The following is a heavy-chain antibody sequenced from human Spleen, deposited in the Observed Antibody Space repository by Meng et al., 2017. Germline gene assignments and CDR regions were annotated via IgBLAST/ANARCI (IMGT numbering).Heavy chain of an antibody. D-gene: IGHD5-24*01. CDR2: INPNSGGT. J-gene: IGHJ6*02. CDR1: GYTFTGYY. CDR3: ATQSLRDGYNYWSSSYYYYYGMDV. Sequence: ASVKVSCKASGYTFTGYYMHWVRQAPGQGLEWMGRINPNSGGTNYAQKFQGRVTMTRDTSISTAYMELSRLRSDDTAVYYCATQSLRDGYNYWSSSYYYYYGMDVWGQGTTVTVSS. V-gene: IGHV1-2*06.